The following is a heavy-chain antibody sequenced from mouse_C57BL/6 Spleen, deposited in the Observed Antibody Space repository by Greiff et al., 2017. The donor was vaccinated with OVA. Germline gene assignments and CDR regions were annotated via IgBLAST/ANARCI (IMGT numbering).Heavy chain of an antibody. J-gene: IGHJ1*03. V-gene: IGHV3-6*01. CDR3: AREGYYSNHWYFDV. D-gene: IGHD2-5*01. CDR2: ISYDGSN. Sequence: ESGPSLVKPSQSLSLTCSVTGYSITSGYYWNWIRQFPGNKLEWMGYISYDGSNNYNPSLKNRISITRDTSKNQFFLKLNSVTTEDTATYYCAREGYYSNHWYFDVWGTGTTVTVSS. CDR1: GYSITSGYY.